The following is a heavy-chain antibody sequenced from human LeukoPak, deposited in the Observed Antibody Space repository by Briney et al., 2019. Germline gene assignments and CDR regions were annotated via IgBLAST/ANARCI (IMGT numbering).Heavy chain of an antibody. D-gene: IGHD4-23*01. Sequence: GESLKISCKTSGYNFTTYWIVWVRRMPGKGLEWMGIIHLGESDTRYSPSFQGQVTISADKSINTAYLQWSSLKASDTAMYYCARRVVNNRNWYFNLWGRGTLVTVSS. J-gene: IGHJ2*01. CDR1: GYNFTTYW. V-gene: IGHV5-51*01. CDR3: ARRVVNNRNWYFNL. CDR2: IHLGESDT.